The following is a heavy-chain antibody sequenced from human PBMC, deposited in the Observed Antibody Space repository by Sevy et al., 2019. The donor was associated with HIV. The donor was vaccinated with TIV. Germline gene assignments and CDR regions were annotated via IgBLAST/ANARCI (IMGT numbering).Heavy chain of an antibody. CDR1: GYTLTQLS. J-gene: IGHJ4*02. CDR2: FDPEDGET. D-gene: IGHD3-22*01. Sequence: ASVKVSCKVSGYTLTQLSMNWVRQAPGKGREWMGSFDPEDGETIYAQKFQGRVTMTEDRSTDTAYMDLSSLRSEDTAVYYCATTKDYYGSSGYPFDYWGQGTLVTVSS. CDR3: ATTKDYYGSSGYPFDY. V-gene: IGHV1-24*01.